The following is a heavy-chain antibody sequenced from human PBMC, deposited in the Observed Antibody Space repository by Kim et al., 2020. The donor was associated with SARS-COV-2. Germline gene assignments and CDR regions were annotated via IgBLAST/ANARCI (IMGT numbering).Heavy chain of an antibody. D-gene: IGHD4-17*01. J-gene: IGHJ6*03. CDR3: AKVVRPTVTTVYYYYYMDV. CDR2: ISYDGSNK. CDR1: GFTFSSYG. V-gene: IGHV3-30*18. Sequence: GGSLRLSCAASGFTFSSYGMHWVRQAPGKGLEWVAVISYDGSNKYYADSVKGRFTISRDNSKNTLYLQMNSLRAEDTAVYYCAKVVRPTVTTVYYYYYMDVWGKGSTLTVSS.